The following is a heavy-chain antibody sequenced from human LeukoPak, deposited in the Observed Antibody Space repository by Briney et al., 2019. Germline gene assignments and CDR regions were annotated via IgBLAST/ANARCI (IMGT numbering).Heavy chain of an antibody. CDR1: GGSISSSIYY. V-gene: IGHV4-39*01. D-gene: IGHD4-23*01. Sequence: SETLSLTCTVSGGSISSSIYYWGWIRQPPGKGLEWIGSIYYSGSTYYNPSLKSRVTISVDTSKNQFSLKLSSVTAADTAVYYCARLGEDYGGNSGYFDYWGQGTLVTVSS. CDR2: IYYSGST. CDR3: ARLGEDYGGNSGYFDY. J-gene: IGHJ4*02.